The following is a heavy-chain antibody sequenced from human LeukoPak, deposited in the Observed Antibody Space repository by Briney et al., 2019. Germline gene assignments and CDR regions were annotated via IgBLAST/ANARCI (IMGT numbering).Heavy chain of an antibody. V-gene: IGHV3-30*01. D-gene: IGHD3-10*01. CDR1: GFTFINFA. J-gene: IGHJ4*02. Sequence: PGRSLRLSCAASGFTFINFAMHWVRQAPGKGLEWVSIISSGGVLRYYADSVKGRFTISRDNSKNTLYLQLDSLRPEDTAVYFCATDSTYYYDSGSSGPHYFDNWGQGTLVTVSP. CDR2: ISSGGVLR. CDR3: ATDSTYYYDSGSSGPHYFDN.